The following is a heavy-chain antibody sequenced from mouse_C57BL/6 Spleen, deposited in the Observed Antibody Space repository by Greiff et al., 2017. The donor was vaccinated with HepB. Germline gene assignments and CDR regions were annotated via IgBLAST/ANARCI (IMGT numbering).Heavy chain of an antibody. CDR3: ARSGDYGNLWYFDV. Sequence: QVQLQQSGAELVRPGASVKLSCKASGYTFTDYYINWVKQRPGQGLEWIARIYPGSGNTYYNEKFKGKATLTAEKSSSTAYMQLSSLTSEDSAVYFCARSGDYGNLWYFDVWGTGTTVTVSS. J-gene: IGHJ1*03. CDR1: GYTFTDYY. D-gene: IGHD1-1*01. V-gene: IGHV1-76*01. CDR2: IYPGSGNT.